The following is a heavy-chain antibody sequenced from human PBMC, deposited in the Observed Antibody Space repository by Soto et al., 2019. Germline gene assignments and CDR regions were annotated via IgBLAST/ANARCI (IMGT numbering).Heavy chain of an antibody. CDR3: AREIGHGANTASPMDV. J-gene: IGHJ6*02. Sequence: ASETLSLTCAVSGYSISSGYYWGWIRQPPGKGLEWIGSIYHSGSTYYNPSLKSRVTISVDTSKNQFSLKLSSVTAADTAVYYCAREIGHGANTASPMDVWGQGTTVTVSS. CDR1: GYSISSGYY. V-gene: IGHV4-38-2*02. D-gene: IGHD2-2*01. CDR2: IYHSGST.